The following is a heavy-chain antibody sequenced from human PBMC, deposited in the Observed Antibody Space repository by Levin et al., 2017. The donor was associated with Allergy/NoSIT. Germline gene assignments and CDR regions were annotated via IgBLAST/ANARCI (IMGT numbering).Heavy chain of an antibody. CDR3: VRAQTGYVSPFDY. CDR2: IYYDGET. D-gene: IGHD3-9*01. V-gene: IGHV4-31*03. J-gene: IGHJ4*02. Sequence: SETLSLTCSVSGASTSRGGSYWGWIRQHPGKGLEWIGYIYYDGETFYNPSLKSRVTISLDTSSNQFSLTLNSVTAADTAVYYCVRAQTGYVSPFDYWGQGTLVTVSS. CDR1: GASTSRGGSY.